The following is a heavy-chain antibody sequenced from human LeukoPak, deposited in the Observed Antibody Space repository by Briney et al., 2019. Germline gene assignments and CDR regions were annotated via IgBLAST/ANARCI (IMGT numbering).Heavy chain of an antibody. Sequence: PGRSLRLSCAASGFTFSSYAMHWVRQAPGKGLEWVAVISYDGSNKYYADSVKGRFTISRDNSKNTLYLQMNSLRAEDTAVFYCAKASLGYCSGGRCYSSYYMDVWGKGTTVTVSS. CDR2: ISYDGSNK. D-gene: IGHD2-15*01. CDR3: AKASLGYCSGGRCYSSYYMDV. V-gene: IGHV3-30*04. CDR1: GFTFSSYA. J-gene: IGHJ6*03.